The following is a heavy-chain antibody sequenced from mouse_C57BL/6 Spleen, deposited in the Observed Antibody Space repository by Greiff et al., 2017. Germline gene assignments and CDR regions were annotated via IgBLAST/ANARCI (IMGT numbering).Heavy chain of an antibody. CDR2: IYPGDGDT. Sequence: VKLMESGAELVKPGASVKISCKASGYAFSSYWMNWVQQRPGKGLEWIGQIYPGDGDTNYNGKFKGKATLTADKSSSTAYMQLSSLTSEDSAVYFCARGQQAWFAYWGQGTLVTVSA. J-gene: IGHJ3*01. V-gene: IGHV1-80*01. CDR3: ARGQQAWFAY. CDR1: GYAFSSYW.